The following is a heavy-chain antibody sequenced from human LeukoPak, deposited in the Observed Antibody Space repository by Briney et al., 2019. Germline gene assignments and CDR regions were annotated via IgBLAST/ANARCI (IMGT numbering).Heavy chain of an antibody. J-gene: IGHJ4*02. CDR2: ISDSGGNT. Sequence: PGGSLRLSCAASGFTFSTYAISWVRQAPGKRLEGVSAISDSGGNTYYADSVKGRFTIFRDNSKNTLFLQMNSVRADDPAVYCCAKETFHYDSSGYYCYFDSWGRGTLVSVSP. D-gene: IGHD3-22*01. V-gene: IGHV3-23*01. CDR1: GFTFSTYA. CDR3: AKETFHYDSSGYYCYFDS.